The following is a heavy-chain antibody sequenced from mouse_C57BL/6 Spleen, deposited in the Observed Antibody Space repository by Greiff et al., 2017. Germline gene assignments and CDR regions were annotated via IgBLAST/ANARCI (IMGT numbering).Heavy chain of an antibody. J-gene: IGHJ2*01. CDR2: IDPSDSYT. Sequence: QVQLQQPGAELVKPGASVKLSCKASGYTFTSYWMQWVKQRPGQGLEWIGEIDPSDSYTNYNQKFKGKATLTVDTSSSTAYMQISSLTSEDSAVYYCARRGYDYDGGGLDYWGQGTTLTVSS. D-gene: IGHD2-4*01. CDR1: GYTFTSYW. V-gene: IGHV1-50*01. CDR3: ARRGYDYDGGGLDY.